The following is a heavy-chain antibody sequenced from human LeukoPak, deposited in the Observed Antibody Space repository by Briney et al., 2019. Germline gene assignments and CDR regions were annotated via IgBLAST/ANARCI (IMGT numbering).Heavy chain of an antibody. Sequence: PGRSLRLSCAASGFTFSSYAMHWVRRAPGKGLEWVAVISYDGSNEYYADSVKGRFTISRDNSRNTLYLQMYNSLRAEDTAVYYCARDYYYDSGGYYSFDYWGQGTLVTVSS. CDR1: GFTFSSYA. J-gene: IGHJ4*02. V-gene: IGHV3-30*04. D-gene: IGHD3-22*01. CDR3: ARDYYYDSGGYYSFDY. CDR2: ISYDGSNE.